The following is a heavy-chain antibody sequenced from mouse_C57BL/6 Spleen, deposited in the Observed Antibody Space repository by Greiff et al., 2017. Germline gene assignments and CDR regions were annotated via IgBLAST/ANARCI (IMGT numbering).Heavy chain of an antibody. V-gene: IGHV5-17*01. J-gene: IGHJ3*01. Sequence: EVHLVESGGGLVKPGGSLKLSCAASGFTFSDYGMHWVRQAPEKGLEWVAYISSGSSTIYYADTVKGRFTISRDNAKNTLFLQMTSLRSEDTAMYYCASRYYDYDGAAFFFAYWGQGTLVTVSA. CDR2: ISSGSSTI. CDR1: GFTFSDYG. D-gene: IGHD2-4*01. CDR3: ASRYYDYDGAAFFFAY.